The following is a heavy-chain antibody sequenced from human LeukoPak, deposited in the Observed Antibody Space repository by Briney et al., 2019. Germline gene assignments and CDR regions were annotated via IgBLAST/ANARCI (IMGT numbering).Heavy chain of an antibody. CDR1: GYTFTRYH. V-gene: IGHV1-46*01. CDR2: INPSGGPA. Sequence: GASVKVSCKASGYTFTRYHIHWVRQAPGRGLEWMGVINPSGGPATYAQKFQGRVTLTRDTSTTTVYMEVNSLRSDDTAVYYCAREAIFGVVREYYFDLWGQGTLVTVS. D-gene: IGHD3-3*01. J-gene: IGHJ4*02. CDR3: AREAIFGVVREYYFDL.